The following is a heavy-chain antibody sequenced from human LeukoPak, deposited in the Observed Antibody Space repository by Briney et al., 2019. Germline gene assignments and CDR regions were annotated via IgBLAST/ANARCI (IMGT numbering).Heavy chain of an antibody. V-gene: IGHV6-1*01. CDR2: TYYRSKWYY. J-gene: IGHJ4*02. CDR1: GDSVSSNSDA. CDR3: ARDPVGGSTNFDY. D-gene: IGHD1-26*01. Sequence: SQTLSLTCAISGDSVSSNSDAWNWIRQSPSRGLEWLGRTYYRSKWYYDYAVAVKSRISINPDTSKNQFSLQLSSVTPEDTAVYYCARDPVGGSTNFDYWGQGTLVTVSS.